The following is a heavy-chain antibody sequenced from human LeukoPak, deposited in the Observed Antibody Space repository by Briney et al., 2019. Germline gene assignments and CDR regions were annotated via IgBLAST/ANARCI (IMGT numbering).Heavy chain of an antibody. CDR2: INHSGST. CDR3: ARALPQKLLWFGDPRQKYNWFDP. J-gene: IGHJ5*02. D-gene: IGHD3-10*01. Sequence: SETLSLTCAVYGGSFSGYYWSWIRQPPGKGLEWIGEINHSGSTSYNPSLKSRVTISVDTSKNQFSLKLSSVTAADTAVYYCARALPQKLLWFGDPRQKYNWFDPWGQGTLVTVSS. CDR1: GGSFSGYY. V-gene: IGHV4-34*01.